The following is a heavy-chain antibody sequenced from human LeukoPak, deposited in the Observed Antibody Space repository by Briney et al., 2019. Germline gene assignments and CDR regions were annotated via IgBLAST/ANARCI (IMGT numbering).Heavy chain of an antibody. CDR1: GYTFTGYY. CDR3: ARANFLYCSSTTCLFDY. V-gene: IGHV1-2*02. CDR2: INPNSGDT. Sequence: ASVKVSCKASGYTFTGYYMHWVRQAPGQGLEWMGWINPNSGDTNYAQKFQGRVTMTRDTSISTAHMEVSRLRSDDTAVYYCARANFLYCSSTTCLFDYWGQGTLVTVSS. D-gene: IGHD2-2*01. J-gene: IGHJ4*02.